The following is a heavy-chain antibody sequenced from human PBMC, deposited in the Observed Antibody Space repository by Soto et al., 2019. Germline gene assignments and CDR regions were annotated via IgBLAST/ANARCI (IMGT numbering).Heavy chain of an antibody. V-gene: IGHV6-1*01. CDR1: GDTVSSNSAT. CDR3: ARENGAAAQAHYYYGMDV. Sequence: SQTLSLTCAISGDTVSSNSATWNWIRQSPSRGLEWLGRTYYRSKWYNDYAVSVKSRLTINPDTSKNQFSLQRNSVTPDDTAVYYCARENGAAAQAHYYYGMDVWGQGTTVTVP. D-gene: IGHD2-2*01. CDR2: TYYRSKWYN. J-gene: IGHJ6*02.